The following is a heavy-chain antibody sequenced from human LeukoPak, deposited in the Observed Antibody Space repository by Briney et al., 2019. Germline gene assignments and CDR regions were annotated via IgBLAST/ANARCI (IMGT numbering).Heavy chain of an antibody. CDR1: GFTFSSYE. J-gene: IGHJ6*04. V-gene: IGHV3-48*03. CDR2: ISSSGSTI. D-gene: IGHD1-1*01. Sequence: GGSPRLSCAASGFTFSSYEMNWVRQAPGKGLEWVSYISSSGSTIYYADSVKGRFTISRDNAKNSLYLQMNSLRAEDTAVYYCARVPGILGDYYYGMDVWGKGTTVTVSS. CDR3: ARVPGILGDYYYGMDV.